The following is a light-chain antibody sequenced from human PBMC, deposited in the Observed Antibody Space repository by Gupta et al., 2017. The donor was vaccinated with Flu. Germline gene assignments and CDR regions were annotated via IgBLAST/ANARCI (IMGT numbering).Light chain of an antibody. J-gene: IGLJ1*01. CDR2: EVR. Sequence: QSALPQPASVSGSPGQSITVSYSEASDDIGTYRLVSWYQQHPGKVPKLIIFEVRQRHSGVSSRFSGSKSGTTASLTISSLQADDEDDYFCGASCKGGFVFGGGTKVFVL. V-gene: IGLV2-23*02. CDR1: SDDIGTYRL. CDR3: GASCKGGFV.